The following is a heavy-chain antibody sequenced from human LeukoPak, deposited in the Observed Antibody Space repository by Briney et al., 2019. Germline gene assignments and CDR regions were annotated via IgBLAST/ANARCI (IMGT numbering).Heavy chain of an antibody. Sequence: SETLSLTCTVSGGSISSSSYYWGWIRQPPGKGLEWIGSMYYSGSTNYNPSLKSRVTISVDTSKNQFSLKLSSVTAADTAVYYCARYYDRSGYWSTPHFDYWGQGTLVTVSS. J-gene: IGHJ4*02. CDR3: ARYYDRSGYWSTPHFDY. CDR2: MYYSGST. V-gene: IGHV4-39*07. CDR1: GGSISSSSYY. D-gene: IGHD3-22*01.